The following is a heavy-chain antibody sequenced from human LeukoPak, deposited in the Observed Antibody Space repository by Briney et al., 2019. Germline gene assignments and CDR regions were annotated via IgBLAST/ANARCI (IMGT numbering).Heavy chain of an antibody. CDR3: ARDAVDIVVVPAAHHDAFDI. Sequence: ASVKVSCKASGYTFTSYGISWVRQAPGQGPEGVGWISAYKGNTNYAKKLQSRVTMTTDTSTSTAYMELRSLRSDDTAVYYCARDAVDIVVVPAAHHDAFDIWGQGTMVTVSS. V-gene: IGHV1-18*04. CDR1: GYTFTSYG. CDR2: ISAYKGNT. J-gene: IGHJ3*02. D-gene: IGHD2-2*01.